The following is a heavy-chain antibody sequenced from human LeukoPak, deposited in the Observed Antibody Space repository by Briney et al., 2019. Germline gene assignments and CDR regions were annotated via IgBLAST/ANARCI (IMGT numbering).Heavy chain of an antibody. Sequence: GGSLRLSSAASGFTFSSYAMSWVRQAPGKGLEWVSAVSGSGGSTYYADSVKGRFTISRNNSKNTLYLQMNSLRAEDTAVYYCAKNGEDYYDSSGYPYGMDVWGQGTTVTVSS. V-gene: IGHV3-23*01. CDR2: VSGSGGST. D-gene: IGHD3-22*01. J-gene: IGHJ6*02. CDR3: AKNGEDYYDSSGYPYGMDV. CDR1: GFTFSSYA.